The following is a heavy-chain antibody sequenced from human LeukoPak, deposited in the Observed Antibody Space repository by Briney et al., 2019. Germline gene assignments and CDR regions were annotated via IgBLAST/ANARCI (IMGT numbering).Heavy chain of an antibody. D-gene: IGHD2-2*01. CDR2: IIPIFGTA. CDR1: GGTFSSYA. J-gene: IGHJ4*02. CDR3: ARGCSSTSCPFDY. V-gene: IGHV1-69*01. Sequence: GASVKVSCNASGGTFSSYAISWVRQAPGQGLEWMGGIIPIFGTANYAQKFQGRVTITADESTSTAYMELSSLRSEDTAVYYCARGCSSTSCPFDYWGQGTLVTVSS.